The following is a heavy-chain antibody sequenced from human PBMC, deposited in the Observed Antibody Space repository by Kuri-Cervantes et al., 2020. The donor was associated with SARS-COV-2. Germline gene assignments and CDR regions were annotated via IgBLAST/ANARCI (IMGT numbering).Heavy chain of an antibody. V-gene: IGHV3-23*01. J-gene: IGHJ6*03. D-gene: IGHD6-13*01. Sequence: GGSLRLSCAVSGYSISSGYYWGWIRQPPGKGLEWVSAISGSGGSTYYADSVKGRFTISRDNSKNTLYLQMNSLRAEDTAVYYCASRRDAAAGGLYYYYYMDVWGKGTTVTVSS. CDR1: GYSISSGYY. CDR2: ISGSGGST. CDR3: ASRRDAAAGGLYYYYYMDV.